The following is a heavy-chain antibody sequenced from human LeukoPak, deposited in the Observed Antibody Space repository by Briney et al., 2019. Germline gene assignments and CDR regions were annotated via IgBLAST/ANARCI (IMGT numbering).Heavy chain of an antibody. CDR2: INPSGGST. V-gene: IGHV1-46*03. J-gene: IGHJ4*02. CDR1: GYTFTSYY. Sequence: ASVKVSCKASGYTFTSYYMHWVRQAPGQGLEWMGIINPSGGSTSNAQKFQGRVTMTRDTSTSTLYMELSSLRSEDTAVYYCARGSGSALAGRALHLDYWGQGTLVTVSS. D-gene: IGHD6-19*01. CDR3: ARGSGSALAGRALHLDY.